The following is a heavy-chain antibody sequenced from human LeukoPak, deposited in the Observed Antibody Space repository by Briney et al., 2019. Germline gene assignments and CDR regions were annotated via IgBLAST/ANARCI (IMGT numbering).Heavy chain of an antibody. V-gene: IGHV4-39*07. Sequence: SETLSLTCTVSGGSISSSSYYWGWIRQPPGKGLEWIGSIYYSGSTYYNPSLKSRVTISVDTSKNQFSLKLSSVTAADTAVYYCARDSSGWYYFDYWGQGTLVTVSS. J-gene: IGHJ4*02. CDR1: GGSISSSSYY. CDR2: IYYSGST. D-gene: IGHD6-19*01. CDR3: ARDSSGWYYFDY.